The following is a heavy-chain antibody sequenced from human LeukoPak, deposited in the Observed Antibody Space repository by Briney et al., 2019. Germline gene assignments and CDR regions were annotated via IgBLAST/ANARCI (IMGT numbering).Heavy chain of an antibody. D-gene: IGHD6-13*01. J-gene: IGHJ4*02. V-gene: IGHV1-2*02. Sequence: GASVKVSCKASGYTFTGYYMHWVRQAPGQGLEWMGWINPNSGGTNYAQKFQGRVTMTRDTSISTAYMELSRLRSDDTAVYYCARMDRIAAAGTGDYWGQGTLVTVSS. CDR1: GYTFTGYY. CDR2: INPNSGGT. CDR3: ARMDRIAAAGTGDY.